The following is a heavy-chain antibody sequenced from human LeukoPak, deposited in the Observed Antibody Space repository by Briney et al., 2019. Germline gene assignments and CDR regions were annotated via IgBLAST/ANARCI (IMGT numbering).Heavy chain of an antibody. D-gene: IGHD5-12*01. Sequence: PSETLSLTCTVSGGSISSYYWSWIRQPPGKGLEWIGYIYYSGSTNCNPSLKSRVTISVDTSKNQFSLRLSSVTAADTAVYYCARSGDGYHPDYWGQGTLVTVSS. J-gene: IGHJ4*02. CDR2: IYYSGST. CDR1: GGSISSYY. CDR3: ARSGDGYHPDY. V-gene: IGHV4-59*01.